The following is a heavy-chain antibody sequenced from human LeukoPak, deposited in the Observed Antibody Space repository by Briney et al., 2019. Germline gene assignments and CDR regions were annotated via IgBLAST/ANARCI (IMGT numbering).Heavy chain of an antibody. D-gene: IGHD2-15*01. J-gene: IGHJ4*02. CDR1: VGSSNSHNW. Sequence: SGTLSLTCAVSVGSSNSHNWWSWVRQPPGQGLEWIGEIYHSGGTNYNPSLKSRVTISVDKSKKQFSQKLSSVTAADTAVYYCVTNSIGYCSGGNCYQVSDSWGQGSLVTVSS. CDR3: VTNSIGYCSGGNCYQVSDS. CDR2: IYHSGGT. V-gene: IGHV4-4*02.